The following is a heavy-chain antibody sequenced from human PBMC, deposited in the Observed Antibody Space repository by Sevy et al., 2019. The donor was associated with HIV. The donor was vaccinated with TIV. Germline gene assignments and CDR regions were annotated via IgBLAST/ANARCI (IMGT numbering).Heavy chain of an antibody. D-gene: IGHD5-18*01. CDR2: ISGTGDHT. Sequence: GGSLRLSCAASGFAFRGSAIHWVRQAPGKGLDWISVISGTGDHTYYADSVKGRFTISRDNSKNTLFLQMNSLRAEDTAIFYCAKKMGGGSGMAFLVDYWGQGTLVTVSS. V-gene: IGHV3-23*01. J-gene: IGHJ4*02. CDR1: GFAFRGSA. CDR3: AKKMGGGSGMAFLVDY.